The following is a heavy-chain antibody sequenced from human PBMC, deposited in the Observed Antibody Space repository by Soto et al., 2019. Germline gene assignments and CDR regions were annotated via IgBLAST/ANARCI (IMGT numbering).Heavy chain of an antibody. CDR1: GGSISSSSYY. J-gene: IGHJ6*02. D-gene: IGHD3-10*01. Sequence: PSETLSHTCTVSGGSISSSSYYWGWIRQPPGKGLEWIGSIYYSGSTYYNPSLKSRVTISVDTSKNQFSLKLSSVTAADTAVYYCARQVRRLLWSGEAQSYYYGMDVWGQGTTVT. V-gene: IGHV4-39*01. CDR3: ARQVRRLLWSGEAQSYYYGMDV. CDR2: IYYSGST.